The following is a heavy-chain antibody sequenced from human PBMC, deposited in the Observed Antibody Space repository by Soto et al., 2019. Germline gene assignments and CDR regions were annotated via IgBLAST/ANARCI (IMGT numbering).Heavy chain of an antibody. V-gene: IGHV3-9*01. CDR2: ISWDSGVI. CDR3: VKDNVGVYCSGGSCYFDY. J-gene: IGHJ4*02. D-gene: IGHD2-15*01. Sequence: VHLVESGGGLAQPGRSLRLSCVASGFSLDHYAMHWVRQAPGKGLEWVSGISWDSGVIDYADSVRGRFIISRDNAKNSLYLQMTSLRAEDTALYYCVKDNVGVYCSGGSCYFDYWGQGSLVTVSS. CDR1: GFSLDHYA.